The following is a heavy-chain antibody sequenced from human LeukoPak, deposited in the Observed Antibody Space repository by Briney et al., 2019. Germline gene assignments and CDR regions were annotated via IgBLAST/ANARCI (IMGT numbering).Heavy chain of an antibody. D-gene: IGHD1-26*01. CDR3: AKSGMVGATKYFDY. Sequence: GGSLRLSCAASGFTFSSYAMSWVRQAPGKGLEWVSAISGSGGSTYYADSVKGRFTISRDKSKNTPYLQMNSLRAEDTAVYYCAKSGMVGATKYFDYWGQGTLVTVSS. CDR2: ISGSGGST. V-gene: IGHV3-23*01. CDR1: GFTFSSYA. J-gene: IGHJ4*02.